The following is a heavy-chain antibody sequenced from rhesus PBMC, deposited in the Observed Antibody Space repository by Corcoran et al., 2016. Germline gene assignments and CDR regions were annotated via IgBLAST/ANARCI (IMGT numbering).Heavy chain of an antibody. CDR3: ASAGYGSHRFDV. D-gene: IGHD4-29*01. CDR1: GGSISSSY. J-gene: IGHJ5-1*01. CDR2: IYGSVRTT. Sequence: QLQLQESGPGLVKPSETLSVTCAVSGGSISSSYWSWIRQAPGKGLEWFGYIYGSVRTTNSTPSRKSRVTRSVDTSKNQLSLKLSSVTAADTAVYYCASAGYGSHRFDVWGPGVLVTVSS. V-gene: IGHV4-169*02.